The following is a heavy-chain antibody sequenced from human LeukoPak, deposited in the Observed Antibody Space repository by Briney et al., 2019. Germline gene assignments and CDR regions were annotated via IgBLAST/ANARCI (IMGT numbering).Heavy chain of an antibody. D-gene: IGHD5-18*01. CDR2: ISANNGDT. Sequence: ASVKVSCKASGYTFTSYGIAWVRQAPGQGLQWMGWISANNGDTSYSQKLQGRVTMTTDTSTNTAYMELRSLRSDDTAVYYCARGFEGYSYGPDYWGQGTLVTVSS. V-gene: IGHV1-18*01. CDR3: ARGFEGYSYGPDY. CDR1: GYTFTSYG. J-gene: IGHJ4*02.